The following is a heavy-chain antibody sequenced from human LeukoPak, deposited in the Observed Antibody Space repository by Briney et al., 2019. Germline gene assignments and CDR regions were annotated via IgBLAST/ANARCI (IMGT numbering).Heavy chain of an antibody. J-gene: IGHJ4*02. V-gene: IGHV3-7*01. CDR1: GFTFSRYW. CDR2: IKQDGSEK. CDR3: ASHGWNLYYFDY. Sequence: PGGSLRLSCAASGFTFSRYWMSWVRQAPGKGLEWVANIKQDGSEKYYVDSVKGRFTISRDNAKNSLHLQMNSLRAEDTAVYYCASHGWNLYYFDYWGQGTLVTVSS. D-gene: IGHD3-10*01.